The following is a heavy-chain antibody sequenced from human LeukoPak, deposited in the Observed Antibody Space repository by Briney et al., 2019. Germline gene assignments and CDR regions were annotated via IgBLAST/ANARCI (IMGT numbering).Heavy chain of an antibody. CDR1: GYSFTSYW. CDR2: IYPGDSDS. CDR3: ARPGITRTTTGFLDY. J-gene: IGHJ4*02. Sequence: GESLKISCKGSGYSFTSYWIGWVRQMPGKGLEWMGIIYPGDSDSRYSPSFQGQVTISADKSISTAYLQWSSLKASDTAMYYCARPGITRTTTGFLDYWGQGTLVTVSS. D-gene: IGHD1-7*01. V-gene: IGHV5-51*01.